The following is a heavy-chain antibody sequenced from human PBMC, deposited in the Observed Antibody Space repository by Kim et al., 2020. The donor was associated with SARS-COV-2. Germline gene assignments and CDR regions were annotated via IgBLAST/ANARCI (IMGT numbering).Heavy chain of an antibody. D-gene: IGHD4-17*01. V-gene: IGHV3-23*01. CDR2: VGSDGRE. Sequence: GGSLRLSCVASGFTSTNYAVSWVRQAPGKRPEWVSAVGSDGREHYADAVRGRSTISRDTSKNTVYLQVDSLRADDTAVYYCAREGPTPYFDHWGQGALVT. J-gene: IGHJ4*02. CDR3: AREGPTPYFDH. CDR1: GFTSTNYA.